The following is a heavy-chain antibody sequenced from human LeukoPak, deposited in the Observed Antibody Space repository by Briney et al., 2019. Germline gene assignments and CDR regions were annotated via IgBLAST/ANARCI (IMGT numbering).Heavy chain of an antibody. CDR3: ARDRGTWNDDGFDY. V-gene: IGHV4-4*07. J-gene: IGHJ4*02. Sequence: SETLSLTCTVSGGSVNSYYLSWIRQPAGKALEWIGRIYDGGSTNYNPSLKSRVTMSVDTSKNQFSLKLSSVTAADTAVYYCARDRGTWNDDGFDYWGQGTLVTVSS. CDR1: GGSVNSYY. D-gene: IGHD1-1*01. CDR2: IYDGGST.